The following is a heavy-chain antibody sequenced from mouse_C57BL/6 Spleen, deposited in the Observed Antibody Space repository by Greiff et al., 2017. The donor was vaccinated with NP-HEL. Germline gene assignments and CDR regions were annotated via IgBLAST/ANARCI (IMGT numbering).Heavy chain of an antibody. D-gene: IGHD2-4*01. CDR1: GYTFTDYY. V-gene: IGHV1-19*01. J-gene: IGHJ2*01. CDR3: ARRDDYDAYYFDY. CDR2: INPYNGGT. Sequence: EVQLQQSGPVLVKPGASVKMSCKASGYTFTDYYMNWVKQSHGKSLEWIGVINPYNGGTSYNQKFKGKATLTVDKSSSTAYMELNSLTSEDSAVYYCARRDDYDAYYFDYWGQGTTLTVSS.